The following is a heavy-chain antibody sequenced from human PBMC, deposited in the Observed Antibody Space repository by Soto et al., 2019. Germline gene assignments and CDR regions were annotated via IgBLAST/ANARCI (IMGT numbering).Heavy chain of an antibody. CDR1: GYTLTELS. J-gene: IGHJ4*02. CDR3: ATPLGDPFSFDY. Sequence: ASVKVSCKVSGYTLTELSMHWVRQAPGKGLEWMGGFDPEDGETIYAQKFQGRVTMTEDTSTDTAYMELSSLRSEDTAVYYCATPLGDPFSFDYWGQGTLVTVSS. D-gene: IGHD3-16*01. CDR2: FDPEDGET. V-gene: IGHV1-24*01.